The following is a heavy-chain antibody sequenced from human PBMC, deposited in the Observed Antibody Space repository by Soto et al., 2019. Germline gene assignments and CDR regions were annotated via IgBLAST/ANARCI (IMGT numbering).Heavy chain of an antibody. CDR1: GFTFSSYA. Sequence: GGSLRLSCAASGFTFSSYAMSWVRQAPGKGLEGVSAISGSGGSTYYADSVKGRFTISRDNSKNTPYLQMNSLRAEDTAVYYCAKTQKVAATSGAFDIWGQGTMVTVSS. V-gene: IGHV3-23*01. CDR2: ISGSGGST. CDR3: AKTQKVAATSGAFDI. D-gene: IGHD2-15*01. J-gene: IGHJ3*02.